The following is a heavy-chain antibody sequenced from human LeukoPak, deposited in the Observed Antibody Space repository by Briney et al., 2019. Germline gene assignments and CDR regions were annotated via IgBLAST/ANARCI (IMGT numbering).Heavy chain of an antibody. Sequence: GGSLRLSCAASGFTFSTYAMSWVRQAPGKGLEWVSAVSSGASSTYYADSVRGRFTISRDNSKNTLYLQMNSLSADDPAVYYCAKDARVSEGFWGQGTLVTVSS. V-gene: IGHV3-23*01. CDR1: GFTFSTYA. CDR2: VSSGASST. CDR3: AKDARVSEGF. J-gene: IGHJ4*02.